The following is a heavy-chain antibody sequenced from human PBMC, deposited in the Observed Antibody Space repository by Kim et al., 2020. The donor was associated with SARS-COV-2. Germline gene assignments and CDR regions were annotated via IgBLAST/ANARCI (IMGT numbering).Heavy chain of an antibody. V-gene: IGHV4-34*01. J-gene: IGHJ5*02. CDR3: AREGSRGEDYGDYVVVNWFDP. D-gene: IGHD4-17*01. CDR1: GGSFSGYY. Sequence: SETLSLTCAVYGGSFSGYYWSWIRQPPGKGLEWIGEINHSGSTNYNPSLKSRVTISVDTSKNQFSLKLSSVTAADTAVYYYAREGSRGEDYGDYVVVNWFDPWGQGTLVTVSS. CDR2: INHSGST.